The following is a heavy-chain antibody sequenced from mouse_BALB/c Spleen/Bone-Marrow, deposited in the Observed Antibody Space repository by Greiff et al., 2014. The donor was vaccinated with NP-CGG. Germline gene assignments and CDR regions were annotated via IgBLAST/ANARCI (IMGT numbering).Heavy chain of an antibody. Sequence: LQESGPGLVAPSQSLSLTCTVSGFSLTTYGVHWVRQPPGKGLEWLGVIWAGGSTNYNSALMSRLSISKDNSKSQVFLNMNSLQTDDTAMYYCARDYDYDLVFYAMDYWGQGTLVTVSS. CDR2: IWAGGST. J-gene: IGHJ4*01. CDR1: GFSLTTYG. D-gene: IGHD2-4*01. V-gene: IGHV2-9*02. CDR3: ARDYDYDLVFYAMDY.